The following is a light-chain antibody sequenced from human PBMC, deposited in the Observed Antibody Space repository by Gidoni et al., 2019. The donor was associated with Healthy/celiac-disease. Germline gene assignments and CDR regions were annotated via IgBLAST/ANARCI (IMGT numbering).Light chain of an antibody. V-gene: IGKV3-20*01. CDR1: QSVSSSY. CDR3: QQYGSSPPRFT. J-gene: IGKJ3*01. Sequence: VLPQSPVTLSLSPGERATLSCRASQSVSSSYLAWYQQKPGHAPRLLIYGAASRATGIPDRLSGSGSGTDFNLTISRLEPEDFAVYYCQQYGSSPPRFTFGPGTKVDIK. CDR2: GAA.